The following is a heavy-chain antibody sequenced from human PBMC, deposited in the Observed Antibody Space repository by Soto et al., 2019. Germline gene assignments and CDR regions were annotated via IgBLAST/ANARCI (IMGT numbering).Heavy chain of an antibody. CDR1: GGSISSSSYY. CDR2: IYYSGST. CDR3: ARRELTEGRDV. D-gene: IGHD1-7*01. V-gene: IGHV4-39*01. Sequence: SETLSLTCTVSGGSISSSSYYWGWIRQPPGKGLEWIGSIYYSGSTYYNPSLKSRVTISVDTSKNQFSLKLSSVTAADTAVYYCARRELTEGRDVWGKGTKVTVPS. J-gene: IGHJ6*04.